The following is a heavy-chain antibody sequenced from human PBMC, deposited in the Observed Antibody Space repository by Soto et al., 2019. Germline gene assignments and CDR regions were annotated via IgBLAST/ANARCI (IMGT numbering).Heavy chain of an antibody. Sequence: PSETLSLTCTVSGGSISSSSYYWGWIRQPPGKGLEWIGSIYYSGSTYYNPSLKSRVTISVDTSKNQFSLKLSSVTAADTAVYYCARRGRRFYYYYGMDVWGQGTTVTVSS. D-gene: IGHD3-16*01. J-gene: IGHJ6*02. CDR1: GGSISSSSYY. CDR2: IYYSGST. CDR3: ARRGRRFYYYYGMDV. V-gene: IGHV4-39*01.